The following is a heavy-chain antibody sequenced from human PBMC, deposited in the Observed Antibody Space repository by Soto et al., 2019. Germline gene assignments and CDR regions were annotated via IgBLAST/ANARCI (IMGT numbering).Heavy chain of an antibody. D-gene: IGHD3-16*01. Sequence: MDWIRQAPGTGLEWVSAISDSGVNTYYADSVKGRFTISRDNSKNALYLEMKSLRAGDTAVYYCIKEARGHSYARLWGRGTPVTVSS. CDR2: ISDSGVNT. V-gene: IGHV3-23*01. CDR3: IKEARGHSYARL. J-gene: IGHJ4*02.